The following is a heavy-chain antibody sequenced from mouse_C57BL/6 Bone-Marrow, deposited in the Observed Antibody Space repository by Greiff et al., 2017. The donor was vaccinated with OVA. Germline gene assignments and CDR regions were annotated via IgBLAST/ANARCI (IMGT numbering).Heavy chain of an antibody. CDR3: ARHYDYPPWFAY. J-gene: IGHJ3*01. CDR1: GYTFTGYW. CDR2: ILPGSGST. D-gene: IGHD2-4*01. Sequence: VQLQESGAELMKPGASVKLSCKATGYTFTGYWIEWVKQRPGHGLEWIGEILPGSGSTNYNEKFKGKATFTADTSSNTAYMQLSSLTTEDSAIYYCARHYDYPPWFAYWGQGTLVTVSA. V-gene: IGHV1-9*01.